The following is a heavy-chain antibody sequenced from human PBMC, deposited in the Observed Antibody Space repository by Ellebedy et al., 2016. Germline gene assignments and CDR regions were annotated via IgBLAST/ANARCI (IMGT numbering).Heavy chain of an antibody. CDR1: GYTFTGYY. CDR3: ARDTRGYNWNYVFDY. D-gene: IGHD1-7*01. Sequence: ASVKVSCKASGYTFTGYYMHWVRQAPGQGFEWMGIINPSGGSTSYAQKFQGRVTMTRDTSTSTVYMELSSLRSEDTAVYYCARDTRGYNWNYVFDYWGQGTLVTVSS. J-gene: IGHJ4*02. V-gene: IGHV1-46*01. CDR2: INPSGGST.